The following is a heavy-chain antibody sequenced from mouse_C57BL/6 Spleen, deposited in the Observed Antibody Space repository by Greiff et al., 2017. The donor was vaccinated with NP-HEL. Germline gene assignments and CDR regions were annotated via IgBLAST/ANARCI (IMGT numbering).Heavy chain of an antibody. D-gene: IGHD2-4*01. Sequence: VQLQQSGPELVKPGASVKISCKASGYAFSSSWMNWVKQRPGKGLEWIGRIYPGDGDTNYNGKFKGKATLTADKSSSTAYMQLSSLTSEDSAVYFCAIYYDYDSAWFAYWGQGTLVTVSA. V-gene: IGHV1-82*01. CDR2: IYPGDGDT. J-gene: IGHJ3*01. CDR3: AIYYDYDSAWFAY. CDR1: GYAFSSSW.